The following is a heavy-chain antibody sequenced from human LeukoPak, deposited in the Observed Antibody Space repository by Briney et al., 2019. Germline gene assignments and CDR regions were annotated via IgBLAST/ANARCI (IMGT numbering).Heavy chain of an antibody. CDR3: VRGKANYGSGSDV. D-gene: IGHD3-10*01. V-gene: IGHV3-7*04. J-gene: IGHJ6*04. CDR1: GFTFSTSW. CDR2: INGDGSLN. Sequence: GGSLRLSCAASGFTFSTSWMTWVRQAPGKGLEWVANINGDGSLNGHVASVKGRFTISRDNARNSLYLQMNSLRAEDTAVYYCVRGKANYGSGSDVWGKGTTVTVSS.